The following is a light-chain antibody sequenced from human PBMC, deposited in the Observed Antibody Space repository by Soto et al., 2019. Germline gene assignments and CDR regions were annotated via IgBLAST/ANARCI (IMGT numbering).Light chain of an antibody. CDR3: QNYDSAPLT. CDR1: QGISNY. Sequence: DIQMTQSPSSLSASVGDRVTITCRASQGISNYLVWYQQKPGKVPKVLIYAASTLQSGVPSRFSGSVSGTDSTLTISSLQPEDSATYYCQNYDSAPLTFGGGTKVEIK. V-gene: IGKV1-27*01. CDR2: AAS. J-gene: IGKJ4*01.